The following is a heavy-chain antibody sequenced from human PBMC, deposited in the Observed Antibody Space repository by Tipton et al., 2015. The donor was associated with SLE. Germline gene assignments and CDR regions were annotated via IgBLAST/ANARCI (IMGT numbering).Heavy chain of an antibody. CDR3: ARESSGVYGMDV. CDR2: INHSGST. Sequence: TLSLTCTVSGYSISSGYYWGXIRQXXXKGLEWIGEINHSGSTNYXXSLKSRVTISVDTSKNQFSLKLSSVTAADTAVYYCARESSGVYGMDVWGQGTTVTVSS. CDR1: GYSISSGYY. J-gene: IGHJ6*02. V-gene: IGHV4-38-2*02. D-gene: IGHD3-10*01.